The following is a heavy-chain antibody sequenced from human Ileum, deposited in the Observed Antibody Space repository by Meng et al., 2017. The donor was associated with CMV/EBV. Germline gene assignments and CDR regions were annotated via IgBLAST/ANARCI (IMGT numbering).Heavy chain of an antibody. CDR1: GGSISNTRDF. V-gene: IGHV4-39*07. J-gene: IGHJ4*02. CDR2: IHYDGTT. CDR3: AREKSSAADN. Sequence: QLQLQESGPGLVKPSETLSLTCTVSGGSISNTRDFWAWIRQHTGKGLEWIGSIHYDGTTFYTPSHKSRVTISVDTSKSQFSLKLNSMTAADTAVYYCAREKSSAADNWGQGTLVTVSS. D-gene: IGHD6-13*01.